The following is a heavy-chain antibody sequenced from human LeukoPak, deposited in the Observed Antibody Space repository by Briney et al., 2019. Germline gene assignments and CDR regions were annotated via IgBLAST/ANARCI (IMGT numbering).Heavy chain of an antibody. CDR2: ISGSGGST. J-gene: IGHJ4*02. Sequence: EPGGSLRLSCAASGFTFSSYAMSWVRQAPGKGLEWVSAISGSGGSTYYADPVEGRFTISRDNSKNTLYLQMNSLRAEDTAVYYCAKSTAVAGEFDYWGQGTLVTVSS. CDR3: AKSTAVAGEFDY. D-gene: IGHD6-19*01. V-gene: IGHV3-23*01. CDR1: GFTFSSYA.